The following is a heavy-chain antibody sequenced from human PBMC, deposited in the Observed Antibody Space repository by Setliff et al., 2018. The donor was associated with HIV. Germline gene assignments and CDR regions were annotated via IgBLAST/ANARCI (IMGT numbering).Heavy chain of an antibody. V-gene: IGHV4-39*07. D-gene: IGHD6-13*01. CDR1: GGSISGSSYH. CDR3: ASELQGHSSSWPNY. CDR2: IYHSGST. Sequence: SETLSLTCTVSGGSISGSSYHWGWIRQTPGKGLEWIGSIYHSGSTYYKPSLKSRVTISVDTSKNQFSLKLTSVTAADAAVYFCASELQGHSSSWPNYWGQGTLVTSPQ. J-gene: IGHJ4*02.